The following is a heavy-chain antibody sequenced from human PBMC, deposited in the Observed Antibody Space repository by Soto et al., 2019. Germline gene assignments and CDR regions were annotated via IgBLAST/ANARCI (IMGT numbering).Heavy chain of an antibody. CDR2: ITDTGGAT. CDR1: GFTFSSYA. CDR3: ARGSTDSYPGSRIFDF. J-gene: IGHJ4*02. V-gene: IGHV3-23*01. Sequence: SGFTFSSYAMSWVRQSPGEGLQWVSTITDTGGATKYADSVRGPFTMSRANSKKTLYLQRNSLRVQDSALYYCARGSTDSYPGSRIFDFWGRGTLVTVSS. D-gene: IGHD3-10*01.